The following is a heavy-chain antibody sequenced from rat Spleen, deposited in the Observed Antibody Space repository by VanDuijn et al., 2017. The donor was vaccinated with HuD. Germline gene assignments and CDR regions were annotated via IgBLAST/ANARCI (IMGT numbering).Heavy chain of an antibody. V-gene: IGHV2-45*01. CDR1: GFSLNSYN. CDR3: ARADYSSYVLFDY. Sequence: VQLMESGPGLVQPSETLSLTCTVSGFSLNSYNVHWVRQPPGKGLEWMGVMWSGGSTDYNSDLKYRLSISRDTSKNQVFLKMNSLQSEDTTTYYCARADYSSYVLFDYWGQGVMVTVSS. D-gene: IGHD1-2*01. CDR2: MWSGGST. J-gene: IGHJ2*01.